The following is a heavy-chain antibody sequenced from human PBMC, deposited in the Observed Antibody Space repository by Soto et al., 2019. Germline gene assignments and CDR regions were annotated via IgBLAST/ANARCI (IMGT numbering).Heavy chain of an antibody. J-gene: IGHJ6*02. V-gene: IGHV4-34*01. CDR3: ARAFWSGYYIRYYYGMDV. CDR1: GGSFSGYY. CDR2: INHSGST. D-gene: IGHD3-3*01. Sequence: SETLSLTCAVYGGSFSGYYWSWIRQPPGKGLEWIGEINHSGSTNYNPSLKSRVTISVDTSKNQFSLKLSSVTAADTAVYYCARAFWSGYYIRYYYGMDVWGQGTTVTVSS.